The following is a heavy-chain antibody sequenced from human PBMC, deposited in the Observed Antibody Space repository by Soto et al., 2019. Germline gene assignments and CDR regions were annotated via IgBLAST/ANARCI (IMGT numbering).Heavy chain of an antibody. Sequence: VQLQESGPGLVKPSQTLSLTCTVSGRSISSGGYYWSWIRQHPGKGLEWIGYIYNSGSTYYNPSRKSRVTISANTSKNQCSLKLSSVTASDTAVYYCARDPAPWGQGTLVTVSS. V-gene: IGHV4-31*03. J-gene: IGHJ5*02. CDR2: IYNSGST. CDR3: ARDPAP. CDR1: GRSISSGGYY.